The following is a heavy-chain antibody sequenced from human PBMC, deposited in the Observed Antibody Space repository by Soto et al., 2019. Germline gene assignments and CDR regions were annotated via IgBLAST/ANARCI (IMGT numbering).Heavy chain of an antibody. CDR1: GFTFISYT. V-gene: IGHV3-23*01. D-gene: IGHD2-8*01. J-gene: IGHJ4*02. Sequence: WGSLRLSCAVSGFTFISYTRSWFRQPPRKGLVGVSSITNSGDSTYITPSVRGRFTISRDNSKNTVFLQMNRLRGEDTAVYYCAKDRLRDGLSRQGFDYWGQGTLVTVSS. CDR2: ITNSGDST. CDR3: AKDRLRDGLSRQGFDY.